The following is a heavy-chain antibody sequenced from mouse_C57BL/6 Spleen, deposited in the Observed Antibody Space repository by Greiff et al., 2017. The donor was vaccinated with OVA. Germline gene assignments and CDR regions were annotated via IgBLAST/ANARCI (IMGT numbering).Heavy chain of an antibody. CDR3: ARGGHYDLVMDY. CDR2: IYPGDGDT. CDR1: GYAFSSSW. V-gene: IGHV1-82*01. J-gene: IGHJ4*01. D-gene: IGHD2-4*01. Sequence: QVQLQQSGPELVKPGASVKISCKASGYAFSSSWMNWVKQRPGKGLEWIGRIYPGDGDTNYNGKFKGKATLTADKSSSTAYMQLRSLTSVDSAVYFCARGGHYDLVMDYWGQGTSVTVSS.